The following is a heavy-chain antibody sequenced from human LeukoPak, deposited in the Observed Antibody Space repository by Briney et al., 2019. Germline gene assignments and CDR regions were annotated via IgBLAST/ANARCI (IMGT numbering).Heavy chain of an antibody. V-gene: IGHV3-7*01. Sequence: PEGSLRLSCAASGFRFSDYWMTWLRQAPGKGLEWVANIRKDESVKNYVDSVKGRFTISRDNARTSLYLQMDSLRAEDTAVYYCARDANYCSSPICYDIFDNWGQGTMVTVSA. CDR1: GFRFSDYW. D-gene: IGHD2-2*01. CDR3: ARDANYCSSPICYDIFDN. J-gene: IGHJ3*02. CDR2: IRKDESVK.